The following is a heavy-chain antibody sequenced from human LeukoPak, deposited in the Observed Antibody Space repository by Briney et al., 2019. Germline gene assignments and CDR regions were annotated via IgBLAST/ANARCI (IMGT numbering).Heavy chain of an antibody. V-gene: IGHV3-53*01. CDR3: ARGISVDDY. CDR1: GCTVGSNY. D-gene: IGHD2/OR15-2a*01. Sequence: GGSLRLSCAASGCTVGSNYMSWVRQAPGKGLEWVSVIYSGDNTYYADSVKGRFTISRDNSKNTLNLQMNSLRAEDTAVYYCARGISVDDYWGQGTLVTVSS. CDR2: IYSGDNT. J-gene: IGHJ4*02.